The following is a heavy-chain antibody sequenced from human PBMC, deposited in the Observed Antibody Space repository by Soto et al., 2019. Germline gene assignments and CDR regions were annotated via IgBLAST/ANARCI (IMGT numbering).Heavy chain of an antibody. Sequence: GESLKISCAASGFTFSSYGMHWVRQAPGKGLEWVAVISYDGSNKYYADSVKGRFTISRDNSKNTLYLQMNSLRAEDTAVYYCAKGGLYDILTGLGYCGQGTLVAVSS. V-gene: IGHV3-30*18. CDR2: ISYDGSNK. J-gene: IGHJ4*02. CDR1: GFTFSSYG. CDR3: AKGGLYDILTGLGY. D-gene: IGHD3-9*01.